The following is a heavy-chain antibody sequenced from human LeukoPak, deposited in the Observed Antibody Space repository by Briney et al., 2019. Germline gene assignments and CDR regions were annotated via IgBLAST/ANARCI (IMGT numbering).Heavy chain of an antibody. V-gene: IGHV4-34*01. J-gene: IGHJ5*02. CDR1: GGSFSGYY. CDR2: INHSGST. CDR3: VRDRCGGDCYPNWFDP. Sequence: SETLSLTCAVYGGSFSGYYWSWIRQAPGKGLEWIGEINHSGSTNYNPSLKSRVTISVDTSKNQFSLKLTSVTAADTAVYYCVRDRCGGDCYPNWFDPWGQGTLVTVYS. D-gene: IGHD2-21*02.